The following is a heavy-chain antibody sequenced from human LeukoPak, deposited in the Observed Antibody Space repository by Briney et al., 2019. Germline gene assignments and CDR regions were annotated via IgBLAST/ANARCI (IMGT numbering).Heavy chain of an antibody. Sequence: SVKVSCKASGGTFSSYAISWVRQAPGQGLEWMGGIIPIFGTANYAQKFQGRVTITADGSTSTAYMELSSLRSEDTAVYYCGAGSGSYFEAFDIWGQGTMVTVSS. CDR2: IIPIFGTA. V-gene: IGHV1-69*01. CDR1: GGTFSSYA. J-gene: IGHJ3*02. D-gene: IGHD3-10*01. CDR3: GAGSGSYFEAFDI.